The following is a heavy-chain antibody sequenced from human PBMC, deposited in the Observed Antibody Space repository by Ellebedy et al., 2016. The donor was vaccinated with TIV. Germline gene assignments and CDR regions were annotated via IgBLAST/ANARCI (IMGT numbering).Heavy chain of an antibody. CDR2: IKEDGSEK. V-gene: IGHV3-7*01. CDR1: GFTFSNYW. J-gene: IGHJ4*02. D-gene: IGHD3-22*01. CDR3: ARDPYRITMIVVDGPDFDY. Sequence: GESLKISCAASGFTFSNYWMNWVRQAPGKGLEWVANIKEDGSEKFYVDSVKGRFTISRDNAKNSLYLQMNSLRAEDTAVYYCARDPYRITMIVVDGPDFDYWGQGTLVTVSS.